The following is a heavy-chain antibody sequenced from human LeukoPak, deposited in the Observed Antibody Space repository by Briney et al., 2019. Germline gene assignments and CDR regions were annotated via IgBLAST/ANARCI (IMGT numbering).Heavy chain of an antibody. CDR2: INPNSGGT. CDR3: ARATPNLGYCSSTSCSLLSY. D-gene: IGHD2-2*01. CDR1: GYTFTGYY. Sequence: ASVKVSCKASGYTFTGYYMHWVRQAPGQGLEWMGWINPNSGGTNYAQKFQGRVTMTRDTSISTAYMELSRLRSDDTAVYYCARATPNLGYCSSTSCSLLSYWGQGTLVTVSS. V-gene: IGHV1-2*02. J-gene: IGHJ4*02.